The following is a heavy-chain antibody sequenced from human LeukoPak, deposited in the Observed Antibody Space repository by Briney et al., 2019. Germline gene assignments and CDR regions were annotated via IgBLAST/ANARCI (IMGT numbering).Heavy chain of an antibody. V-gene: IGHV4-59*01. Sequence: SETLSLTCTVSGGSINSYYWSWIRQPPGKGLEWIGYIYYSGSTNYNPSLKSRVTISVDTSKNPFSLNLSSVTAADTAVYYCARGAYGSGIRAYYYYYMDVWGKGTTVTVPS. D-gene: IGHD3-10*01. CDR3: ARGAYGSGIRAYYYYYMDV. CDR2: IYYSGST. CDR1: GGSINSYY. J-gene: IGHJ6*03.